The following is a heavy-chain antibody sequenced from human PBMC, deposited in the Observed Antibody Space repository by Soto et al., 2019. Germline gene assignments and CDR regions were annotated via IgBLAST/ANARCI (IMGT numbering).Heavy chain of an antibody. CDR1: GYTFTSYD. CDR2: MNPNSGNT. CDR3: AQFSSGWYSDAFDI. V-gene: IGHV1-8*01. Sequence: QVQLVQSGAEVKKPGASVKVSCKASGYTFTSYDINWVRQATGQGLEWMGWMNPNSGNTGYAQKFQGRVTMTRYTSISTAYMELSSLRSEDTAVYYCAQFSSGWYSDAFDIWGQGTMVTVSS. J-gene: IGHJ3*02. D-gene: IGHD6-19*01.